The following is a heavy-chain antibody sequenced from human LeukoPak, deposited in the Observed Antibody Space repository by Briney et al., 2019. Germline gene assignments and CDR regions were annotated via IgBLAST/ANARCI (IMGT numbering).Heavy chain of an antibody. J-gene: IGHJ4*02. Sequence: GGYLRLSCAASGFTFSSYWKHWLRQAPAEGLVWVLRINSDGSSTSYADSVKGRFTISRDNAKNQLYLHMNSVTAEDTAVYYCARGPYDFWSGYYPFVYWGQGTLVSVSS. CDR3: ARGPYDFWSGYYPFVY. CDR1: GFTFSSYW. D-gene: IGHD3-3*01. V-gene: IGHV3-74*01. CDR2: INSDGSST.